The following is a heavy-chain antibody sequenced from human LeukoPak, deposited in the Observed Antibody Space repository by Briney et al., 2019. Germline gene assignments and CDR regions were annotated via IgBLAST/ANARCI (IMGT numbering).Heavy chain of an antibody. CDR2: ISYDGSNK. D-gene: IGHD5-18*01. CDR1: GFTFSSYA. V-gene: IGHV3-30-3*01. CDR3: ATTAMVTPKDY. Sequence: GGSLRLSCAASGFTFSSYAMHWVRQAPGKGLEWVAVISYDGSNKYYADSVKGRFTISRDNSKNTLYLQMNSLRAEDTAVYYCATTAMVTPKDYWGQGTLVTVSS. J-gene: IGHJ4*02.